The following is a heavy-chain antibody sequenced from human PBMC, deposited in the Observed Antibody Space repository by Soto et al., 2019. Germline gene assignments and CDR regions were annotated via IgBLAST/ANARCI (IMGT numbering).Heavy chain of an antibody. CDR3: ARGPQSEGGGRTPVEVSSDAFDI. V-gene: IGHV1-2*04. J-gene: IGHJ3*02. CDR2: INPNSGGT. CDR1: GYTFTGYY. Sequence: ASLKVSCKASGYTFTGYYMHWVRQAPGQGLEWMGWINPNSGGTNYAQKFQGWVTMTRDTSISTAHMELSRLRSDDTAVYYCARGPQSEGGGRTPVEVSSDAFDIWGQGTMVTVSS. D-gene: IGHD2-15*01.